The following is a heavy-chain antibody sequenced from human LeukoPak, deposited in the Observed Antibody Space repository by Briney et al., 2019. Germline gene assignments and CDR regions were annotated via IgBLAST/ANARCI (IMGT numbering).Heavy chain of an antibody. D-gene: IGHD5-12*01. V-gene: IGHV3-21*01. Sequence: PGGSLRLSCAASGFTFSSYSMTWVRQAPGKGLEWVSSISSSSSYIYYADSVKGRFTISRDNAKNSLYLQMNSLRAEDTAVYYCARGKWLRLIGGDDYFDYWGQGTLVTVSS. CDR3: ARGKWLRLIGGDDYFDY. CDR2: ISSSSSYI. CDR1: GFTFSSYS. J-gene: IGHJ4*02.